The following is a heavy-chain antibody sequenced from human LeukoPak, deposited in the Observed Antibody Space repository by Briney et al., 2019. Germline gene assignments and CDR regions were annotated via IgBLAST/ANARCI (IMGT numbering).Heavy chain of an antibody. CDR3: ARDRRGASEYFDY. V-gene: IGHV4-61*01. CDR2: IYYSGIT. Sequence: KPSETLSLTCTVSGGSVSTNSYYWSWIRQPPGKKLEWIGYIYYSGITNYNPSLKSRVTISVDTSKDQFSLKLSSMTAADTAVYYCARDRRGASEYFDYWGQGTLVTVSS. D-gene: IGHD1-26*01. CDR1: GGSVSTNSYY. J-gene: IGHJ4*02.